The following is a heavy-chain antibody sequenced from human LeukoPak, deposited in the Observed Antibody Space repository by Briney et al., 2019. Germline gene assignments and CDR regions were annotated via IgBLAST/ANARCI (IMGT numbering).Heavy chain of an antibody. Sequence: SETLSLTCAVSGGSISSSNWWSWVRQPPGKGLEWIGEIYHSGSTNYNPSLKSRVTISVDTSKNQFSLKLSSVTAADTSVYYCARARVGITIFGVVPSYFDYWGQGTLVTVPS. CDR3: ARARVGITIFGVVPSYFDY. J-gene: IGHJ4*02. CDR2: IYHSGST. V-gene: IGHV4-4*02. D-gene: IGHD3-3*01. CDR1: GGSISSSNW.